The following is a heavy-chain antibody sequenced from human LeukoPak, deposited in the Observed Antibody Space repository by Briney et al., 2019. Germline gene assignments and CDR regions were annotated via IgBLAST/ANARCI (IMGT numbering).Heavy chain of an antibody. CDR2: IIPIFGTA. Sequence: GASVKVSCKASGGTFSSYAISWVRQAPGQGLEWMGGIIPIFGTANYAQKFQGRVTITTDESTSTAYMELSSLRSEDTAVYYCARVDSCGYSYFDYWGQGTLVTVSS. V-gene: IGHV1-69*05. D-gene: IGHD3-22*01. CDR1: GGTFSSYA. J-gene: IGHJ4*02. CDR3: ARVDSCGYSYFDY.